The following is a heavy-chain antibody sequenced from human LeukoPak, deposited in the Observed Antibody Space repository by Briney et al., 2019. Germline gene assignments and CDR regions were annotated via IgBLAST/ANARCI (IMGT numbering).Heavy chain of an antibody. CDR2: ISYNGTT. CDR1: GGSISSSTYF. D-gene: IGHD5-24*01. J-gene: IGHJ4*02. V-gene: IGHV4-39*07. Sequence: PSETLSLTCIVSGGSISSSTYFWGWIRQPPGKGLEWIGIISYNGTTYYNPSLKRRVTISVDTSKNQFYLKLSSVSAADTAVYYCGRLRWLQPYADYWGQGTLVTVSS. CDR3: GRLRWLQPYADY.